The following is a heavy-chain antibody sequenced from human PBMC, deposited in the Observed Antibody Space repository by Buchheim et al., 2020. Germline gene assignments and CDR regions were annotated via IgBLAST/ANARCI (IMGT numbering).Heavy chain of an antibody. CDR2: IYGNDDP. D-gene: IGHD3/OR15-3a*01. V-gene: IGHV3-66*01. Sequence: EEKLVESGGGLVQPGGSLRLSCAASGFSVSSNYMNWVRQPPGKGLEWVSLIYGNDDPKYTDSAKGRFTISRDDSQNIVFLHMNRLRVEDTAVYYCARDTSSPARADWWGRGTL. CDR3: ARDTSSPARADW. CDR1: GFSVSSNY. J-gene: IGHJ4*02.